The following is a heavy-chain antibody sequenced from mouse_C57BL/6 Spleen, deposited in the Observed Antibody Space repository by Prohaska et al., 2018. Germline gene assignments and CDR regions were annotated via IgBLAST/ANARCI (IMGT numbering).Heavy chain of an antibody. V-gene: IGHV1-82*01. CDR2: IYPGDGDT. D-gene: IGHD4-1*01. J-gene: IGHJ2*01. Sequence: QVQLQQSGPELVKPGASVKISCKASGYAFSSSWMHWVKQRPGKGLEWIGRIYPGDGDTNYNGKFKGKATLTADKAYSTAYMQLSSLTSEDSAVYFCARSGVTGTVDYWGQGTTLTVSS. CDR3: ARSGVTGTVDY. CDR1: GYAFSSSW.